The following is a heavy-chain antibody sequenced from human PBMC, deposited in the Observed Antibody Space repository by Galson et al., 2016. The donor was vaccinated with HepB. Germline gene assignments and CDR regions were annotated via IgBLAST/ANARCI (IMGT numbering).Heavy chain of an antibody. CDR2: ISPTGTST. J-gene: IGHJ5*02. D-gene: IGHD3-9*01. Sequence: SVKVSCKASGFTFTNFYFHWVRQAPGQGLEWMGIISPTGTSTTYAQKFQGRITMTRDTSTSTVYMELSSLRAEDTAMYYCAGDGLKFYDILTGLFNWLDPWGQGTPVTVSS. CDR1: GFTFTNFY. CDR3: AGDGLKFYDILTGLFNWLDP. V-gene: IGHV1-46*01.